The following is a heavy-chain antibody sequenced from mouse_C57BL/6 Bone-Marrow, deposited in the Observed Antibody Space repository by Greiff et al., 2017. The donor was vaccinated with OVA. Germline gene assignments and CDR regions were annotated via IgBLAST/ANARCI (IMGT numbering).Heavy chain of an antibody. J-gene: IGHJ3*01. CDR3: ARRRIYDGYYGFAY. Sequence: VQLQQPGAELVKPGASVKLSCKASGYTFTSYWMQWVKQRPGQGLEWIGEIDPSDSYTNYNQKFKGKATLTVDTSSSTAYMQLSSLTSEDSAVYYCARRRIYDGYYGFAYWGQGTLVTVSA. CDR2: IDPSDSYT. D-gene: IGHD2-3*01. V-gene: IGHV1-50*01. CDR1: GYTFTSYW.